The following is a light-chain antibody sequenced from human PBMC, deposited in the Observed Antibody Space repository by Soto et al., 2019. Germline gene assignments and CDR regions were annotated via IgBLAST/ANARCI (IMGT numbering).Light chain of an antibody. J-gene: IGKJ1*01. V-gene: IGKV1-39*01. Sequence: DLPRTQSPSSLSASVGDEVTITCRASQTIMTYLNWYQLKPGKPPRLLIYAASSLQSGVPSRFSGSGSGTDFNLTISSLQTEDFATYDCLQYNSYTRTFGQGTKVEI. CDR2: AAS. CDR3: LQYNSYTRT. CDR1: QTIMTY.